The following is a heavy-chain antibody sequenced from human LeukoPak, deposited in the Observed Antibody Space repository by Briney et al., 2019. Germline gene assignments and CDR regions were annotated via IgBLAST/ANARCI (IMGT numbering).Heavy chain of an antibody. CDR1: GYTFTRYH. V-gene: IGHV1-46*01. CDR2: INPSGGST. J-gene: IGHJ5*02. Sequence: ASVKVSCKASGYTFTRYHMHWLRQAPGQGLEWMGIINPSGGSTRYAQKFQGRVTMTRDTSTSTVYMELSSLKSEDTAVYYCARPVYTIIAVAEGATNWFDPWGQGTLVTVSS. CDR3: ARPVYTIIAVAEGATNWFDP. D-gene: IGHD6-19*01.